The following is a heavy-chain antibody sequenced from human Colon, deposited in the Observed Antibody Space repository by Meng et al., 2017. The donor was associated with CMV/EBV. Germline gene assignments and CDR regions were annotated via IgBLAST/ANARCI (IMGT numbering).Heavy chain of an antibody. J-gene: IGHJ4*02. Sequence: EVHLVESGGGLVKPGGSLRLSCAASGFTFSNVWMSWVRQAPGKGLEWVGRIKRKVDGETTDYAAPVKGRFTISRDDSKNTLFLQMNSLKSEDTAMYFCVAGLGYSDYDYWGQGTLVTVSS. CDR1: GFTFSNVW. CDR2: IKRKVDGETT. CDR3: VAGLGYSDYDY. V-gene: IGHV3-15*01. D-gene: IGHD5-18*01.